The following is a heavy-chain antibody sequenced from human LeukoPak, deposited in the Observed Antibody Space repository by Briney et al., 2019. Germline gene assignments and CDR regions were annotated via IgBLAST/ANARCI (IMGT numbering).Heavy chain of an antibody. CDR1: GYTFSGFY. CDR3: AKDRYGDYEAPFHYYMDA. D-gene: IGHD5-12*01. V-gene: IGHV1-2*02. J-gene: IGHJ6*03. CDR2: INPNSGVT. Sequence: ASVKVSCKASGYTFSGFYIHWVRQAPGQGLEWMGWINPNSGVTNYAQKLQGRVTITRDTSIDTAYMQLSRLRSDDTAVYYCAKDRYGDYEAPFHYYMDAWGRGTTVAVSS.